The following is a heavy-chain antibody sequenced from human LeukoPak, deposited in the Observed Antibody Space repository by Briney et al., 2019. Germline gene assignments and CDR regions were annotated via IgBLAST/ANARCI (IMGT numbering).Heavy chain of an antibody. CDR2: IYPGDSET. D-gene: IGHD2-21*02. V-gene: IGHV5-51*01. CDR1: GCSFTSYW. CDR3: ARTYCGGDCYYSYFDY. Sequence: GEALQISCKGSGCSFTSYWIGWGRRMPGKGGEGMGIIYPGDSETRYRPSFQGQVTISADKSISTAYLQWSSLKASDPAMYYCARTYCGGDCYYSYFDYWGQGTLVTVSS. J-gene: IGHJ4*02.